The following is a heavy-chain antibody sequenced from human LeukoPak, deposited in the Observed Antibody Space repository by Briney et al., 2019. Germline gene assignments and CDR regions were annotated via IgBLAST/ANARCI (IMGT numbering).Heavy chain of an antibody. J-gene: IGHJ3*02. CDR1: GYTFTGYY. CDR2: INPNSGGT. CDR3: ARDADYGDSVGEDAFDI. V-gene: IGHV1-2*02. Sequence: ASVKVSCKASGYTFTGYYMHWVRQAPGQGLEWMGWINPNSGGTNYAQKFQGRVTMTRDTSISTAYMELSRLRSDDTAVYYCARDADYGDSVGEDAFDIWGQGTMVTVSS. D-gene: IGHD4-17*01.